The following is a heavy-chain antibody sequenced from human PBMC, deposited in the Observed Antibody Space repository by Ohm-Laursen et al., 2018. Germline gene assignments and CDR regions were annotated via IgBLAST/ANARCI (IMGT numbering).Heavy chain of an antibody. CDR3: ARQVPAATRGRFDN. V-gene: IGHV4-59*01. CDR1: GGSISGYY. D-gene: IGHD2-2*01. J-gene: IGHJ5*02. Sequence: TLSLTCTVSGGSISGYYWSWIRQPPGRGLEWIAYIFHNGNAVYNPSLKNRVTISVDTSRNQFSLKLSSVTASDTAVYYCARQVPAATRGRFDNWGQGTLVTVSS. CDR2: IFHNGNA.